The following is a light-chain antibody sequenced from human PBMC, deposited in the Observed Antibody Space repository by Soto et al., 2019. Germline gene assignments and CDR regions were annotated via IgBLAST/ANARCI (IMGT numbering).Light chain of an antibody. CDR2: AAS. CDR1: QTISSS. V-gene: IGKV1-39*01. CDR3: QQNYSKPYT. J-gene: IGKJ2*01. Sequence: DIQMTQSPSSLSASVGDRATITCRASQTISSSLDWYQQKPGNAPKLLIYAASSLQNGVPARFSGSGSWTDFTPPIISMQPEDFATDYYQQNYSKPYTFGQGTKLEIK.